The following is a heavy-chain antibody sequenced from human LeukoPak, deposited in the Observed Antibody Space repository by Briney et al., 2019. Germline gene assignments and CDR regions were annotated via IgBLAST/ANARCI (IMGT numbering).Heavy chain of an antibody. D-gene: IGHD3-10*01. CDR3: ARDRGSGSSCFDY. V-gene: IGHV3-74*01. Sequence: PGGSLRLSCAASGFTFSVHWMHWVRQVPGKGLVWVSRINNDGTATFFADSVKGRFTISRDNAKNTLYLQMNSLRAEDTAVYYCARDRGSGSSCFDYWGQGTLVTVSS. J-gene: IGHJ4*02. CDR2: INNDGTAT. CDR1: GFTFSVHW.